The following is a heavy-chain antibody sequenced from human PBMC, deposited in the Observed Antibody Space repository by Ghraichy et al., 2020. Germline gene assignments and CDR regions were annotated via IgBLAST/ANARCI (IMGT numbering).Heavy chain of an antibody. D-gene: IGHD6-19*01. V-gene: IGHV3-21*01. CDR1: GLMFSPYT. CDR3: SRGGGAGTPVLYHMDV. J-gene: IGHJ6*02. Sequence: GESLNISCVASGLMFSPYTMNWVRQAPGKGLEWVSSISSSTRYIYYADSVKGRFTISRDNAQNSLYLQMNSLRAEDTAVYYCSRGGGAGTPVLYHMDVWGLGTTVTVSS. CDR2: ISSSTRYI.